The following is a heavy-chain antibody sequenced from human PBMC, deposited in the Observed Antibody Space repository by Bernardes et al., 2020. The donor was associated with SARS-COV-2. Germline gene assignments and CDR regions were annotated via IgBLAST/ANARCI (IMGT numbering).Heavy chain of an antibody. Sequence: ASVKVSCKASGYSFSNYDINWVRQAPGLGLEWMGWISAHTGHTVYAQKFQGRVTMTKETSTSTAYMELRSLRSDDTALYYCARLGDSGGSSYFHFDFWGQGALVTVSS. CDR3: ARLGDSGGSSYFHFDF. CDR2: ISAHTGHT. D-gene: IGHD2-15*01. CDR1: GYSFSNYD. V-gene: IGHV1-18*04. J-gene: IGHJ4*02.